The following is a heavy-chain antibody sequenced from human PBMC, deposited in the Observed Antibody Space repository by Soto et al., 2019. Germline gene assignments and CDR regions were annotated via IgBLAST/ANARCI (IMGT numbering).Heavy chain of an antibody. Sequence: ASVKVSCKASGYTFTGYYMHWVRQAPGQGLERMGWINPNSGGTNYAQKFQGRVTMTRDTSISTAYMELSRLRSDDTAVYYCARVANIAARRIWFDPWGQGTLVTVSS. V-gene: IGHV1-2*02. J-gene: IGHJ5*02. D-gene: IGHD6-6*01. CDR2: INPNSGGT. CDR1: GYTFTGYY. CDR3: ARVANIAARRIWFDP.